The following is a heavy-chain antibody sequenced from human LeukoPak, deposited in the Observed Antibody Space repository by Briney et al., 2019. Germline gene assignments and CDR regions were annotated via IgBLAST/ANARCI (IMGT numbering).Heavy chain of an antibody. J-gene: IGHJ3*02. CDR3: ARVHYDFWSGYSDAFDI. Sequence: SLKGRFTISRDDAKNSLYVQMNTLRAEDTAVYYCARVHYDFWSGYSDAFDIWGQGTMVTVSS. V-gene: IGHV3-21*01. D-gene: IGHD3-3*01.